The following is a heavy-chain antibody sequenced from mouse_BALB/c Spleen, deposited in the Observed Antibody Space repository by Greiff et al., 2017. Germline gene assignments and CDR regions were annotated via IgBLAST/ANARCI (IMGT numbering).Heavy chain of an antibody. D-gene: IGHD2-4*01. CDR3: ARGIYYDYDGFAY. CDR2: IDPYNGGT. V-gene: IGHV1S135*01. J-gene: IGHJ3*01. CDR1: GYAFTSYN. Sequence: EVQLKQSGPELVKPGASVKVSCKASGYAFTSYNMYWVKQSHGKSLEWIGYIDPYNGGTSYNQKFKGKATLTVDKSSSTAYMHLNSLTSEDSAVYYCARGIYYDYDGFAYWGQGTLVTVSA.